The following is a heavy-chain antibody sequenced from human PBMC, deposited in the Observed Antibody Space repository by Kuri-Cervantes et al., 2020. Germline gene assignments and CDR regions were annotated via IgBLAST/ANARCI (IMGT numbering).Heavy chain of an antibody. Sequence: ASVKVSCKASGYTLTTYVMHWVCQAPGQRLEWMGWINAGSGNTKYSQKFQGRITITSDTSASTAYMELSSLRSEDTAVYYCARGGSPYCSGGSCYMFDYWGQGTLVTVSS. CDR3: ARGGSPYCSGGSCYMFDY. CDR1: GYTLTTYV. CDR2: INAGSGNT. J-gene: IGHJ4*02. V-gene: IGHV1-3*01. D-gene: IGHD2-15*01.